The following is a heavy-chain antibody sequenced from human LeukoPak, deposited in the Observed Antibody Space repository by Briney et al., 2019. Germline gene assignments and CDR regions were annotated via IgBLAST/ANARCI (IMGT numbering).Heavy chain of an antibody. J-gene: IGHJ4*02. Sequence: GGSLRLSCAASGFTFSSYAMSWVRQVPGKGLEWLANMNPDGSHIYYEDSVKGRFTISRDNAKNSLYLQLDSLRAEDTAVYYCARDLVTTIVVPYDFWGQGTLVSVSS. V-gene: IGHV3-7*01. D-gene: IGHD2-15*01. CDR1: GFTFSSYA. CDR3: ARDLVTTIVVPYDF. CDR2: MNPDGSHI.